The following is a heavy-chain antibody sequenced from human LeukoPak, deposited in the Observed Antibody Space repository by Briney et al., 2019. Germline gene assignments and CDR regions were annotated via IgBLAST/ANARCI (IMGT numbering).Heavy chain of an antibody. CDR3: ARSSGWYSSLPFDY. D-gene: IGHD6-19*01. V-gene: IGHV3-74*01. Sequence: GSLRLSCAASGFTFSTYWMHWVRQAPGKGLVWVSRMNTDGSIINYADSVKGRFTISRDNAKNSLYLQMNSLRAEDTAVYYCARSSGWYSSLPFDYWGQGTLVTVSS. CDR1: GFTFSTYW. CDR2: MNTDGSII. J-gene: IGHJ4*02.